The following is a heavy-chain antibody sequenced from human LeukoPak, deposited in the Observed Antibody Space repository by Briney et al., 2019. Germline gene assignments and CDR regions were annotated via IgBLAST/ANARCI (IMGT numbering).Heavy chain of an antibody. D-gene: IGHD2-2*01. CDR1: GFTFSSTW. V-gene: IGHV3-74*03. J-gene: IGHJ4*02. CDR3: ARDWYHAIDY. CDR2: ITSDGSST. Sequence: GGSLRLSCAASGFTFSSTWMHWVRQVPGKGLVWVARITSDGSSTTYAESVNGRFTLSRDNAKNTLYLEMDSLRAEDTAVYYCARDWYHAIDYWGQGTLVTVSS.